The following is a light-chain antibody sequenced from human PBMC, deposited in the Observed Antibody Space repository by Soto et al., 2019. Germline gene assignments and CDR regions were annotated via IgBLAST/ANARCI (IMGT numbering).Light chain of an antibody. CDR3: CSYTSSSTLVV. Sequence: QSALTQPASVSGSPRQSITISCTGTSSDVGSYNLVSWYQQHPGQAPKLMIYEGSKRPSGVSNRFSGSKSGNTASLTISGLQAEDEADYYCCSYTSSSTLVVFGGGTKLSVL. J-gene: IGLJ2*01. CDR2: EGS. CDR1: SSDVGSYNL. V-gene: IGLV2-23*01.